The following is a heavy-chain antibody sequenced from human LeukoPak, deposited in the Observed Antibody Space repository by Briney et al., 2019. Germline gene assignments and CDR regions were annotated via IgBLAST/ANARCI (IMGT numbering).Heavy chain of an antibody. D-gene: IGHD2-15*01. J-gene: IGHJ3*02. CDR3: ARRSVVVVAARYEIAFDI. V-gene: IGHV5-51*01. Sequence: KIGESLKISCKGSGYSFTSYWIGWVRQMPGKGLEWMGIIYPGDSDTRYSPSFQGQITISADKSISTAYLQWSSLKASDTAMYYCARRSVVVVAARYEIAFDIWGQGTMVTVSS. CDR2: IYPGDSDT. CDR1: GYSFTSYW.